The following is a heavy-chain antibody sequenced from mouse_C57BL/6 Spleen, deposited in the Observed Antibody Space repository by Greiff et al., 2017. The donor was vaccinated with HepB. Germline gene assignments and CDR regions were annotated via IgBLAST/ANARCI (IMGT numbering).Heavy chain of an antibody. V-gene: IGHV7-1*01. CDR3: ARDANYYGNAMDY. J-gene: IGHJ4*01. Sequence: EVQRVESGGGLVQSGRSLRLSCATSGFTFSDFYMEWVRQAPGKGLEWIAASRNKANDYTTEYSASVKGRFIVSRDTSQSILYLQMNALRAEDTAIYYCARDANYYGNAMDYWGQGTSVTVSS. CDR1: GFTFSDFY. CDR2: SRNKANDYTT. D-gene: IGHD1-1*01.